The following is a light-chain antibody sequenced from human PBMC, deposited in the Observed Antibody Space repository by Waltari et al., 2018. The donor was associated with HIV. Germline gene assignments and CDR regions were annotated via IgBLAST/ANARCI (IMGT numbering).Light chain of an antibody. Sequence: QSALTQPASVSGSPGPSLTISCAGTSNDLRDYNSVSWYPHHPGKVPKVFIYEVSNPPSGVSSRFSGSISANTASLTISGLQPEDEADYFCASYISSASPEFGGGTKVTVL. CDR2: EVS. V-gene: IGLV2-14*01. CDR1: SNDLRDYNS. J-gene: IGLJ3*02. CDR3: ASYISSASPE.